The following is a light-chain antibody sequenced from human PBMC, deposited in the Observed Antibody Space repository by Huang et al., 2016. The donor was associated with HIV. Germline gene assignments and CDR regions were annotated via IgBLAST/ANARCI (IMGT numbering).Light chain of an antibody. J-gene: IGKJ1*01. CDR1: QSIASY. V-gene: IGKV1-39*01. Sequence: DIQMTQSPSSLSASVGDRVTITCRASQSIASYLNWYQQKPGKALKLLIYDASTLQSGVPSRFSGSGSGTDFTLTINSLQPEDLATYYCQHSYFTPWTFGLGTKVEIK. CDR2: DAS. CDR3: QHSYFTPWT.